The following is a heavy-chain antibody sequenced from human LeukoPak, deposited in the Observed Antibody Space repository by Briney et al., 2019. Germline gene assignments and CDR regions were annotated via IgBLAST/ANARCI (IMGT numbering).Heavy chain of an antibody. CDR1: GASVSSGDYY. D-gene: IGHD2-8*01. V-gene: IGHV4-31*03. CDR3: ARDYIAPASCASGVCYTGGFDP. CDR2: IHYSGPT. Sequence: SETLSLTCTVSGASVSSGDYYWSWLRQHPGKGLEWIGYIHYSGPTYSNPSLRSRVTLSVDTPNNLISLRLRSVTSADTAVYYCARDYIAPASCASGVCYTGGFDPWGQGTLVTVSS. J-gene: IGHJ5*02.